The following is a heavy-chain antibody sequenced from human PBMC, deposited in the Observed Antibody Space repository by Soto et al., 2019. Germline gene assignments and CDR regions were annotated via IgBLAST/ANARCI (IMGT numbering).Heavy chain of an antibody. J-gene: IGHJ6*02. Sequence: PGGSLRLSCAASGFTFSDYVMHWVRQAPGRGLEWVALISYDGRNKYYADSVKGRFTISRDNSKNTLYLQMNSLTPADTALYYCAKTHCSTTSCYPLYYYYYGMDVWGQGTTVTVSS. CDR1: GFTFSDYV. CDR2: ISYDGRNK. CDR3: AKTHCSTTSCYPLYYYYYGMDV. V-gene: IGHV3-30*18. D-gene: IGHD2-2*01.